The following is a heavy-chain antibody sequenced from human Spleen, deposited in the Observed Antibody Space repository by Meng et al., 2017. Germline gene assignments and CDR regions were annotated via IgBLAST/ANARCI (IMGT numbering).Heavy chain of an antibody. V-gene: IGHV3-30*04. CDR1: GFTFSSYA. CDR3: ARVNVDTAMVRDYFDY. D-gene: IGHD5-18*01. J-gene: IGHJ4*02. Sequence: GGSLRLSCAASGFTFSSYAMHWVRQAPGKGLEWVAVISYDGSNKYYADSVKGRFTISRDNSKNTLYLQMNSLRAEDTAVYYCARVNVDTAMVRDYFDYWGQGTLVTVSS. CDR2: ISYDGSNK.